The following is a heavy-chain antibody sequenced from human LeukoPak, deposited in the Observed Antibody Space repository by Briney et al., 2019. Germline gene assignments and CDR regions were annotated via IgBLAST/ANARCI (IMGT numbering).Heavy chain of an antibody. Sequence: PGGSLRLSCVGSGFTFRSIGMHWVRQASGKGLEWVAFIQNDGNKKDYADSVKGRFIISRDDSKNTVFLQMDSLRAEDTAVYHCARDIWDRDYCYFDHWGQGTMVTVFS. J-gene: IGHJ4*02. V-gene: IGHV3-30*02. CDR1: GFTFRSIG. CDR2: IQNDGNKK. D-gene: IGHD3-3*01. CDR3: ARDIWDRDYCYFDH.